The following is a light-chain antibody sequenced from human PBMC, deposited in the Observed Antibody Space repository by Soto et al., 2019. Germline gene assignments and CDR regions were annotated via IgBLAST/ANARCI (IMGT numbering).Light chain of an antibody. CDR3: AAWDTSLSGGV. J-gene: IGLJ3*02. V-gene: IGLV1-51*02. CDR2: ENN. Sequence: QAVVTQPPSVSAAPGQKVTISCSGSSSNIGSDFVSWYQQLPGTAPQLLIYENNKRPSGIPDRFSGSKSATSATLGITGLQTGDEADYYCAAWDTSLSGGVFGGGTTLTVL. CDR1: SSNIGSDF.